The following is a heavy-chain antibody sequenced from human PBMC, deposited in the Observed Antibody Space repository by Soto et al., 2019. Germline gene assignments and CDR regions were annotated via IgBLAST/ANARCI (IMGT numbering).Heavy chain of an antibody. CDR3: ARRMVVTRGWGVDP. Sequence: SETLSLTCTVSGGSISSSSYYWGWIRQPPGKGLEWIGSIYYSGSTYYNPSLKSRVTISVDTSKNQFSLKLSSVTAADTAVYYCARRMVVTRGWGVDPWGQGTLVTVS. V-gene: IGHV4-39*01. D-gene: IGHD2-21*02. CDR2: IYYSGST. CDR1: GGSISSSSYY. J-gene: IGHJ5*02.